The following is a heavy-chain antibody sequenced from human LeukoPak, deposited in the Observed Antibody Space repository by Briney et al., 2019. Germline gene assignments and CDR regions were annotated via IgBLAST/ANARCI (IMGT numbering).Heavy chain of an antibody. J-gene: IGHJ4*02. CDR1: GGSISSYY. Sequence: PSETLSLTCTVSGGSISSYYWSWIRQSPGKGLEWIGYIYYSGSTNYNPSLKSRVTISLDTSKNQFSLKMDSVTAADTAVYYCARELKVGNTVYYFDYWGQGTLVTVSS. CDR3: ARELKVGNTVYYFDY. D-gene: IGHD4-23*01. CDR2: IYYSGST. V-gene: IGHV4-59*01.